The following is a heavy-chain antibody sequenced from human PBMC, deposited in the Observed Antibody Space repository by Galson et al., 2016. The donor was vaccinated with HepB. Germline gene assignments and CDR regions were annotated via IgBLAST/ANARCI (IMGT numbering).Heavy chain of an antibody. V-gene: IGHV3-23*01. J-gene: IGHJ3*02. D-gene: IGHD3-22*01. Sequence: SLRLSCAASGFTFSIYAMSWVRQGPGKGLEWVSGISGSGGSTKYADSVKGRFTISRDNSKNTLYLQMNSLRVEDTAVYYCAKVYWGWDSSGQGAFDIWGQGTMVTVSS. CDR2: ISGSGGST. CDR1: GFTFSIYA. CDR3: AKVYWGWDSSGQGAFDI.